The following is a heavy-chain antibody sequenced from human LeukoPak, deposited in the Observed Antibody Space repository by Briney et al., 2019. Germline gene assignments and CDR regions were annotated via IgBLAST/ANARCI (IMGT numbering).Heavy chain of an antibody. V-gene: IGHV6-1*01. CDR3: AREAGSSWFFGNFDY. J-gene: IGHJ4*02. CDR2: TYYRARWFI. Sequence: SQTLSLTCAISGDSVSSNSAAWNWIRQSPSRGLEWLGRTYYRARWFIDYAVSVRSRITINPDTSKNQFSLQVNSVTPEDTAVYYCAREAGSSWFFGNFDYWGPGALVTVSS. CDR1: GDSVSSNSAA. D-gene: IGHD6-13*01.